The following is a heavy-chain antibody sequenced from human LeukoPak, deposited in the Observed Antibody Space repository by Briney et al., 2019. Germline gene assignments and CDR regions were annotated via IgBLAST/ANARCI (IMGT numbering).Heavy chain of an antibody. Sequence: GGSLRLSYAASGFTFSSYAMHWVSQAPGKGLEWVAVISYDGGNKYYADSVKGRFTISRDNSKNTLYLQMNSLSAEDTAVYYCARDRVVVVPAIPYYWGQGTLVTVSS. V-gene: IGHV3-30-3*01. CDR3: ARDRVVVVPAIPYY. CDR2: ISYDGGNK. J-gene: IGHJ4*02. CDR1: GFTFSSYA. D-gene: IGHD2-2*01.